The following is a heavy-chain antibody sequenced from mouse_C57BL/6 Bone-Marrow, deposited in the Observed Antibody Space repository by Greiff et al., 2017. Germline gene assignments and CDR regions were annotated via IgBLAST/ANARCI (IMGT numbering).Heavy chain of an antibody. CDR2: IYPRSGNT. CDR1: GYTFTSYG. CDR3: ARQDEYFYAMDY. J-gene: IGHJ4*01. V-gene: IGHV1-81*01. D-gene: IGHD5-1*01. Sequence: QVQLQQSGAELARPGASVKLSCKASGYTFTSYGISWVKQRTGQGLEWIGEIYPRSGNTYYNEKFKGKATLTADKSSSTAYMELRSRTSEDSAVYFCARQDEYFYAMDYWGQGTSVTVSS.